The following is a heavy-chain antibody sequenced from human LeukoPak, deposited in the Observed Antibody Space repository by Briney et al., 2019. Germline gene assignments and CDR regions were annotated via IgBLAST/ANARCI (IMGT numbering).Heavy chain of an antibody. Sequence: GGSLRLSCVASGFTFSSFGMHWVRQAPGKGLGWVAFIRGDGNNKYYENSVKGRFTISRDNSNNTLYLQMNSSRAEDTAVYYCAKESGVGFGELEALDYWGQGTLVTVSS. V-gene: IGHV3-30*02. J-gene: IGHJ4*02. D-gene: IGHD3-10*01. CDR1: GFTFSSFG. CDR2: IRGDGNNK. CDR3: AKESGVGFGELEALDY.